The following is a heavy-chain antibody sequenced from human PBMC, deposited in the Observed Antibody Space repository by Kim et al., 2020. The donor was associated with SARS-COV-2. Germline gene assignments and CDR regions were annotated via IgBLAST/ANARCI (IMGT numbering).Heavy chain of an antibody. CDR1: GFTFSNAW. CDR2: IKSKTDGGTK. J-gene: IGHJ6*02. Sequence: GGSLRLSCAASGFTFSNAWMSWVRQAPGKGLEWVGRIKSKTDGGTKDYSAPVKGRFTISRDDSKNTLYLQMNSLKTEDTAVYYCTTENYDILTGPLKYYYYGMDVWGQGTTVTVSS. V-gene: IGHV3-15*01. D-gene: IGHD3-9*01. CDR3: TTENYDILTGPLKYYYYGMDV.